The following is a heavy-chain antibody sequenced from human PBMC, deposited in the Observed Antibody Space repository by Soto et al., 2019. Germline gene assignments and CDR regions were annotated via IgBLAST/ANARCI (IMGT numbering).Heavy chain of an antibody. CDR3: ARDGYYYGSGSFIRYYGMDV. Sequence: SETLSLTCTVSGGPISSYYWSWIRQPPGKGLEWIGYIYYSGSTNYNPSLKSRVTISVDASKNQFSLKLSSVTAADTAVYYCARDGYYYGSGSFIRYYGMDVWGQGTTVTVSS. CDR2: IYYSGST. CDR1: GGPISSYY. V-gene: IGHV4-59*01. D-gene: IGHD3-10*01. J-gene: IGHJ6*02.